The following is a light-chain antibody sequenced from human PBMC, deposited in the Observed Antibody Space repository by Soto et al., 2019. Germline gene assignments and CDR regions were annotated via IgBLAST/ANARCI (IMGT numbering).Light chain of an antibody. CDR1: QSVSSN. CDR3: QQYNNWSGT. Sequence: EIVMTQSPATLFVSPGERATLSCRSSQSVSSNLAWYQQKPGQAPRLLIYGASTRATGIPARFSGSGSGTEFTLTISSLQSEDSAVYYCQQYNNWSGTFGQGTKV. J-gene: IGKJ1*01. V-gene: IGKV3-15*01. CDR2: GAS.